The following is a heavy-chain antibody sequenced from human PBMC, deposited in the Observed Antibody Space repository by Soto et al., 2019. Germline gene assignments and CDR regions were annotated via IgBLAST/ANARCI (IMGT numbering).Heavy chain of an antibody. J-gene: IGHJ3*02. CDR1: GYTFTSYD. V-gene: IGHV1-8*01. CDR2: MNPNSGNT. Sequence: ASVKGSCKASGYTFTSYDINWVRQATGQGLEWMGWMNPNSGNTGYAQKFQGRVTMTRNTSISTAYMELSSLRSEDTAVYYCARGHSSGYWLVVFDIWGQGTMVTVSS. CDR3: ARGHSSGYWLVVFDI. D-gene: IGHD3-22*01.